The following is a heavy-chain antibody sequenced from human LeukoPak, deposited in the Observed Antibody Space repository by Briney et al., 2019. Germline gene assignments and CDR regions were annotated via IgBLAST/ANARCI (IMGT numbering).Heavy chain of an antibody. D-gene: IGHD3-22*01. V-gene: IGHV4-39*07. CDR2: LYYSGNT. CDR3: ARETYYDSSGYSHDAFDI. Sequence: SETLSLTCNVSGVSISSSSYYWGWIRQPPGKGLEWIGSLYYSGNTYYNTSLKSRVTISVDTSKNQFSLKLGSVTAADTAMYYCARETYYDSSGYSHDAFDIWGQGTMVTVSS. J-gene: IGHJ3*02. CDR1: GVSISSSSYY.